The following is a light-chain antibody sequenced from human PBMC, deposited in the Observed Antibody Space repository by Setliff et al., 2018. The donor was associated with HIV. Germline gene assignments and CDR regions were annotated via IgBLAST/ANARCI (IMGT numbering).Light chain of an antibody. J-gene: IGLJ1*01. V-gene: IGLV2-18*02. CDR3: SSYTSTNTWV. CDR2: DVN. CDR1: SSDVGGFIR. Sequence: QSALAQPPSVSGSLGQSVTISCTGTSSDVGGFIRVSWYQQPPRTAPKLMINDVNNRPSGVPDRFSGSKSGNTASLTISRLQAEDEADYYCSSYTSTNTWVFGTGTKVTVL.